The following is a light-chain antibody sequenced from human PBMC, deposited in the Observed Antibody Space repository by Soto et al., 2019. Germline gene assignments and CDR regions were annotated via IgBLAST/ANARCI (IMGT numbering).Light chain of an antibody. Sequence: EIVMTQSPATLSVSPGERATLSCRASESVSSNLAWYQQTPGQAPRLLIYGASTRATGIPARFSGSGSGTEFTLTISSLQSEDFAVYYCQEYNNWHHVHSFGQGTKLEI. V-gene: IGKV3-15*01. CDR1: ESVSSN. CDR3: QEYNNWHHVHS. CDR2: GAS. J-gene: IGKJ2*03.